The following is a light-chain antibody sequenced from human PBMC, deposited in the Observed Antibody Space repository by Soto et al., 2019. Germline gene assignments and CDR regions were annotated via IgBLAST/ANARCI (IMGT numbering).Light chain of an antibody. Sequence: QSALTQPASVSGSPGQSITISCTGTSSDVGTYNYVSWYQQHAGKVPKLMIYDVSNRPSGVSDRFSGSKSGNTASLTISGLQAKDEADYYCTSYTSSSTLVFGGGTKLTVL. J-gene: IGLJ2*01. CDR1: SSDVGTYNY. CDR3: TSYTSSSTLV. V-gene: IGLV2-14*01. CDR2: DVS.